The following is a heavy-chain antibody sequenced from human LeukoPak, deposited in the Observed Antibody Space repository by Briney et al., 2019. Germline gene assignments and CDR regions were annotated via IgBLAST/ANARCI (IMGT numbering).Heavy chain of an antibody. V-gene: IGHV3-23*01. Sequence: GGSLRLSCAASGFTFSSYAMSWVRQAPGKGLEWVSAISGSGGSTYYADSVKGRFTISRDNSKNTLYLQMNSLRAEDTAVYYCAKDPERWLQLNWFDPWGQGTLVTVSS. CDR1: GFTFSSYA. CDR2: ISGSGGST. CDR3: AKDPERWLQLNWFDP. J-gene: IGHJ5*02. D-gene: IGHD5-24*01.